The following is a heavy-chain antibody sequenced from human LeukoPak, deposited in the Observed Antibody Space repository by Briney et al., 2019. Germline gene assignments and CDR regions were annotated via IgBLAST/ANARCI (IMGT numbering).Heavy chain of an antibody. CDR2: MNPNSGNT. V-gene: IGHV1-8*01. CDR3: ARASIVGATGFDY. D-gene: IGHD1-26*01. Sequence: GASVKVSCKASGYTFTSYDINWVRQATGQGLEWMGWMNPNSGNTGYAQKFQGRVTMTRNTSISTAYMELSRLRSDDTAVYYCARASIVGATGFDYWGQGTLVTVSS. J-gene: IGHJ4*02. CDR1: GYTFTSYD.